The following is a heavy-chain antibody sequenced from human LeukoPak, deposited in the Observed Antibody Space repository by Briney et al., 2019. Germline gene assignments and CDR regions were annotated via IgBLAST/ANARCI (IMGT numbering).Heavy chain of an antibody. J-gene: IGHJ6*02. Sequence: SETLSLTCAVYGGSFSGYSWGWIRQPPGKGLEWIGEINHSGSTNYNPSLKSRVTISVDTSKNQFSLKLSSVTAADTAVYYCARGRYGSGSYRYYYYGMDVWGQGTTVTVSS. CDR1: GGSFSGYS. V-gene: IGHV4-34*01. D-gene: IGHD3-10*01. CDR2: INHSGST. CDR3: ARGRYGSGSYRYYYYGMDV.